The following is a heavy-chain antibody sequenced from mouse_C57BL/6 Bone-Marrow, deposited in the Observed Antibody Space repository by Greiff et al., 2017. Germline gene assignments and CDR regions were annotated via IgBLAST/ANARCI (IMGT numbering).Heavy chain of an antibody. V-gene: IGHV5-15*01. CDR3: SRQDTTDYAMDY. J-gene: IGHJ4*01. D-gene: IGHD1-1*01. CDR2: ISNLAYSI. Sequence: EVPVVESGGGLVQPGGSLKLSCAASGFTFSDYGMAWVRQAPRKGPEWVAFISNLAYSIYYADTVTGRFTISRENAKNTLYLEMSSLRSEDTAMYYCSRQDTTDYAMDYWGQGTSVTFSS. CDR1: GFTFSDYG.